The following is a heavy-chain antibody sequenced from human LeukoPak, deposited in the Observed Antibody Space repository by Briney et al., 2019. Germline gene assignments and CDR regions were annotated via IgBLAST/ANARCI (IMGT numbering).Heavy chain of an antibody. CDR1: GGSFSGYY. D-gene: IGHD6-13*01. J-gene: IGHJ4*02. V-gene: IGHV4-34*01. CDR2: INHSGST. Sequence: SETLSLTCAVYGGSFSGYYWSWIRQPPGKGLEWIGEINHSGSTNYNPSLKSRVTISVDTSKNQFSLKLSSVTAADTAVYYCARHDPGRAAAGTVDYWGQGTLVTVSS. CDR3: ARHDPGRAAAGTVDY.